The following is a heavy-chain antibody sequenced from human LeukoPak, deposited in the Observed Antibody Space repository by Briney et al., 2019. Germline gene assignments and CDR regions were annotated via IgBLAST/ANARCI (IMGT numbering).Heavy chain of an antibody. V-gene: IGHV1-8*01. Sequence: ASVKVSCKASGYTFTSYDINWVRQATGQGLEWMGWMNPNSGNTGYAQKFQGRVTMTRNTSISTAYMELSSLRSEDTAVYYCARVSTMVRGVRGSYYGMGVWGQGTTVTVSS. CDR1: GYTFTSYD. CDR3: ARVSTMVRGVRGSYYGMGV. J-gene: IGHJ6*02. CDR2: MNPNSGNT. D-gene: IGHD3-10*01.